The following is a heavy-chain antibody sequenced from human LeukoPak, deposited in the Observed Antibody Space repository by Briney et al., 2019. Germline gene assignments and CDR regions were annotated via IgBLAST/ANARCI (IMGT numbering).Heavy chain of an antibody. Sequence: GGSLRLSCAASGFTFDDYALPWVRQAPGKGLEWVSGISWNSGSIGYADSVKGRFTISRDNAKNSLYLQMNSLRAEDTALYYCAKDMREGYRADSYFDYWGQGTLVTVSS. D-gene: IGHD5-24*01. V-gene: IGHV3-9*01. CDR2: ISWNSGSI. CDR3: AKDMREGYRADSYFDY. CDR1: GFTFDDYA. J-gene: IGHJ4*02.